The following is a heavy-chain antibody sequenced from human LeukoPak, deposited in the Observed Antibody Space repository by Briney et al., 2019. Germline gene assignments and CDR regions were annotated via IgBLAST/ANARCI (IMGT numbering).Heavy chain of an antibody. D-gene: IGHD3-22*01. CDR3: ARALGYYYDSSAYYFDY. CDR1: GGSISSSSYY. J-gene: IGHJ4*02. V-gene: IGHV4-39*07. CDR2: IYYSGST. Sequence: SETLSLTCTVSGGSISSSSYYWGWIRQPPGKGLEWIGSIYYSGSTYYNPSLKSRVTISVDTSKNQFSLKLSSVTAADTAVYYCARALGYYYDSSAYYFDYWGQGTLVTVSS.